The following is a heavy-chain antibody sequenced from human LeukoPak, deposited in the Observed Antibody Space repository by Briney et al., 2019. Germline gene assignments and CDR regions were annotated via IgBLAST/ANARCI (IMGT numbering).Heavy chain of an antibody. J-gene: IGHJ6*04. Sequence: GGSLRLSCAASRFTFSSYEMNWVRQAPGKGLEWVSYISSSGSTIYYADSVKGRFTISRDNAKNSLYLQMNSLRAEDTAVYYCARDGGYYGMDVWGKGTTVTVSS. CDR3: ARDGGYYGMDV. CDR2: ISSSGSTI. D-gene: IGHD3-16*01. V-gene: IGHV3-48*03. CDR1: RFTFSSYE.